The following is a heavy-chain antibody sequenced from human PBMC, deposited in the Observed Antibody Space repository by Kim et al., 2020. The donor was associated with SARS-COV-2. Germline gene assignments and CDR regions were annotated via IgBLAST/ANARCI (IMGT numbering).Heavy chain of an antibody. CDR3: ARMGLQDYYYDSSGYPGGNWFDP. CDR1: GYTFTSYY. CDR2: INPSGGST. V-gene: IGHV1-46*01. J-gene: IGHJ5*02. D-gene: IGHD3-22*01. Sequence: ASVKVSCKASGYTFTSYYMHWVRQAPGQGLEWMGIINPSGGSTSYAQKFQGRVTMTRDTSTSTVYMELSSLRSEDTAVYYCARMGLQDYYYDSSGYPGGNWFDPWGQGTLVTVSS.